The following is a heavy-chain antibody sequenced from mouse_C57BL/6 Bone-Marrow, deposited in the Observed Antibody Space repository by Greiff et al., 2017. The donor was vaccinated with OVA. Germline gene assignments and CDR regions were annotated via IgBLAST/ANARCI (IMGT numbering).Heavy chain of an antibody. CDR1: GYTFTSYW. CDR3: ARLLRYWYFDV. V-gene: IGHV1-55*01. CDR2: IYPGSGST. Sequence: VQLQQPGAELVKPGASVKMSCKASGYTFTSYWITWVKQRPGQGLEWIGDIYPGSGSTNYNEKFKSKATLTVDKSSSTAYMQLSSLTSEDSAVYYCARLLRYWYFDVWGTGTTVTVSS. J-gene: IGHJ1*03. D-gene: IGHD1-1*01.